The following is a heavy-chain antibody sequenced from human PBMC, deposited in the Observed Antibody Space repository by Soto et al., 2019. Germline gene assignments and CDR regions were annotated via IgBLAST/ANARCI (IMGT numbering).Heavy chain of an antibody. CDR1: GASISSHY. J-gene: IGHJ4*02. CDR3: AREHYDGSGYYYNFDS. Sequence: ETLSLTCRVSGASISSHYWSGLRQASGKGLEWIGLIYSTGNTNLNPSLKSRVTMSADTSKNQFSLKLSSVTAADTAVYYCAREHYDGSGYYYNFDSWGQGALVTVSS. V-gene: IGHV4-4*07. D-gene: IGHD3-22*01. CDR2: IYSTGNT.